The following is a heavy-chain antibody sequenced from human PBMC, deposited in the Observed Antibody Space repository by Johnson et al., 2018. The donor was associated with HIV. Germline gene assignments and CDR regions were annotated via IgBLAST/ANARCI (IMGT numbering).Heavy chain of an antibody. CDR3: AKVSGYYDSLSAGWAFDI. D-gene: IGHD3-22*01. V-gene: IGHV3-20*04. CDR2: INWNGGST. CDR1: GFTFGDYG. Sequence: MLLVESGGGVVRPGGSLRLSCAASGFTFGDYGMSWVRQAPGKGLEWVSGINWNGGSTGYADSVKGRFTISRDNAKNTLYLQMNSLRAEDTAVYYCAKVSGYYDSLSAGWAFDIWGQGTMVTVSS. J-gene: IGHJ3*02.